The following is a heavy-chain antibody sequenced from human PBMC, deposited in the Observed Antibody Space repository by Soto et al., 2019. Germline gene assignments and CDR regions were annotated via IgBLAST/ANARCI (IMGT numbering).Heavy chain of an antibody. Sequence: ETLSLTCGVYGGSFSGYYWSWIRQAPGKGLEWIGEINHSGNTNYNPSLKSRVTISVDTSKNQLFLNLSSVIAADTAMYYCARHHVRGRTIAGAAEFWGQGTLVTVSS. V-gene: IGHV4-34*01. CDR3: ARHHVRGRTIAGAAEF. CDR2: INHSGNT. D-gene: IGHD6-13*01. J-gene: IGHJ4*02. CDR1: GGSFSGYY.